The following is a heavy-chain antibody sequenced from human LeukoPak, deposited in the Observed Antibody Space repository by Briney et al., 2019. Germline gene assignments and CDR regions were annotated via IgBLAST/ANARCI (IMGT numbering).Heavy chain of an antibody. CDR3: ATIPVAKTFDH. CDR2: IDYTGSA. CDR1: GGSVSSNSYY. V-gene: IGHV4-61*01. D-gene: IGHD6-19*01. Sequence: PSETLSLTCTVSGGSVSSNSYYWSWVRQPPGKGLEWIGFIDYTGSANYNPSLKSRVTISLDTSKNQFSVKVMSVTAADTAVYYCATIPVAKTFDHWGQGTLVTVSS. J-gene: IGHJ5*02.